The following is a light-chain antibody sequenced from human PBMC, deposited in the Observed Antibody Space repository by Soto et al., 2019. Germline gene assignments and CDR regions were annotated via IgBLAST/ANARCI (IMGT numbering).Light chain of an antibody. V-gene: IGKV3-20*01. CDR1: QSVSSSY. J-gene: IGKJ4*01. Sequence: EIVLTQSPGTLSLSPGERATLSCRASQSVSSSYLAWYQQKPRQAPRLLIYGASSKATGIPDMFSGSGSGTNFTLTISMLVHEDFAVSCGQQYGSSPKTFGEVTKVE. CDR2: GAS. CDR3: QQYGSSPKT.